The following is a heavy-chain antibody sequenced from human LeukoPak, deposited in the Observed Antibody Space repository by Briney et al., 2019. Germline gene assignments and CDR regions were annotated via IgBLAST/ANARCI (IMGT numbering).Heavy chain of an antibody. J-gene: IGHJ4*02. Sequence: GGSLRLSCAASGYSFSSYGMQWVRQAPGKGLEWVAVIWYDGSNKYYADSVKGRFTISRDNSKNTLYLQMNSLRAEDTAVYYCAKVMSSSFFTVTTGFDYWGQGTLVTVSS. CDR2: IWYDGSNK. D-gene: IGHD4-17*01. CDR3: AKVMSSSFFTVTTGFDY. CDR1: GYSFSSYG. V-gene: IGHV3-30*02.